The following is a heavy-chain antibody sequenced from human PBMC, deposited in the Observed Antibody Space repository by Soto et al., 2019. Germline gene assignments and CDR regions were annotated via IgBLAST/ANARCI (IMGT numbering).Heavy chain of an antibody. CDR2: INHSGST. V-gene: IGHV4-34*01. CDR3: ARGRCSGGSCYSSSVEGYFDY. J-gene: IGHJ4*02. Sequence: SETLFLTCAVYGGSFSGYYWSWIRQPPGKGLEWIGEINHSGSTNYNPSLKSRVTISVDTSKNQFSLKLSSVTAADTAVYYCARGRCSGGSCYSSSVEGYFDYWGQGTLVTVSS. D-gene: IGHD2-15*01. CDR1: GGSFSGYY.